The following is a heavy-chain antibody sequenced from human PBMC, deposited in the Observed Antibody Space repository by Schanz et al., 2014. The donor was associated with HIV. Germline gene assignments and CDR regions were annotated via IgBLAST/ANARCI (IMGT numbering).Heavy chain of an antibody. CDR3: AKDYVSQWLADY. D-gene: IGHD6-19*01. V-gene: IGHV3-30*18. CDR2: ISNDGSST. CDR1: GFTFSTYG. Sequence: QVQLVESGGDVVQPEGSLRLSCAASGFTFSTYGMHWVRQAPGRGLEWVAIISNDGSSTYYRDSVKGRFTISRDNSKKTLYLQMNSLRPEDTAVYYCAKDYVSQWLADYWGQGTLVTVSS. J-gene: IGHJ4*02.